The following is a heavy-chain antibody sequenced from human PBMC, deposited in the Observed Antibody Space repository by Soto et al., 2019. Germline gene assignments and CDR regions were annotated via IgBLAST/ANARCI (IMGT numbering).Heavy chain of an antibody. D-gene: IGHD1-7*01. CDR3: AKDRNYPRDQFHY. Sequence: GGSLRLSCAAAGFTFSTYALSWVRQAPGKGLEWVSAISANGQGIYYADSVRGRFTISRDNSKNTIFLHMDSLRAEDTAVYYCAKDRNYPRDQFHYWGQGALVTVSS. J-gene: IGHJ4*02. V-gene: IGHV3-23*01. CDR2: ISANGQGI. CDR1: GFTFSTYA.